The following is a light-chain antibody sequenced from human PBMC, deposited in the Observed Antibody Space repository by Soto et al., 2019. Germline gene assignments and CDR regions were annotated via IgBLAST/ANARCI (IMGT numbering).Light chain of an antibody. J-gene: IGKJ4*01. CDR2: LTS. Sequence: EVVLTQSPATLSLSPGDRATLSCRASQAVNTRLAWYQHKPGQAPRLLIYLTSNRAAGIPARFSGSGSETDFTLTISDVEPEDFAVYYCQQFSSYPLTFGGGTKVDIK. CDR3: QQFSSYPLT. V-gene: IGKV3D-11*03. CDR1: QAVNTR.